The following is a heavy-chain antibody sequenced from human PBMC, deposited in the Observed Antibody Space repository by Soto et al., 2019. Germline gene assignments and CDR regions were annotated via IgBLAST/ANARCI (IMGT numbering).Heavy chain of an antibody. CDR2: ISAYNGNT. CDR3: ARDRNDILTGFDY. CDR1: GYTFTSYG. D-gene: IGHD3-9*01. J-gene: IGHJ4*02. Sequence: ASVKVSCKASGYTFTSYGISWVRQAPGQGLEWMGWISAYNGNTNYAQKLQGRVTMTTDTSTSTAYVELRSLRSDDTAVYYCARDRNDILTGFDYWGQGTLVTVSS. V-gene: IGHV1-18*01.